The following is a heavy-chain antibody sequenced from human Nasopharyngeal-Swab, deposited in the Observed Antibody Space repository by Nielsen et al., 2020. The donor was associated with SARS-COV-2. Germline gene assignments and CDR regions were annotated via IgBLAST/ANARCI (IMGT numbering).Heavy chain of an antibody. CDR3: ARGQYRYSSSWYGGNWFDP. CDR1: GYTFTSYD. Sequence: ASVKVSCKASGYTFTSYDINWVRQATGQGLEWMGWMNPNSGNTGYAQKFQGRVTMTRNTSISTAYMELSRLRSDDTAVYYCARGQYRYSSSWYGGNWFDPWGQGTLVTVSS. D-gene: IGHD6-13*01. CDR2: MNPNSGNT. V-gene: IGHV1-8*01. J-gene: IGHJ5*02.